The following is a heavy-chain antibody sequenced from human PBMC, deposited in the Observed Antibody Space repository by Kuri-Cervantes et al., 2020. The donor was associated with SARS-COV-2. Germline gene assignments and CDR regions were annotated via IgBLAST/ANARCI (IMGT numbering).Heavy chain of an antibody. Sequence: GGSLRLSCEASGLTLSDYAMSWVRQAPGKGLQWVSGISGSGGTTYYSDSVKGRFTISRDNSKNTLYLQMNSLRAEDTAVYYCAKDVIAAAHQPALTQDDYWGQGTLVTVSS. CDR2: ISGSGGTT. D-gene: IGHD6-13*01. J-gene: IGHJ4*02. CDR1: GLTLSDYA. CDR3: AKDVIAAAHQPALTQDDY. V-gene: IGHV3-23*01.